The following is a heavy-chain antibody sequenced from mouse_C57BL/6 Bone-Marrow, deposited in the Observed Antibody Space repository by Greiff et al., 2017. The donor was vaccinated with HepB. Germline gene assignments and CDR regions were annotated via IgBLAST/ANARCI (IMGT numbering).Heavy chain of an antibody. J-gene: IGHJ4*01. Sequence: QVQLQQPGAELVKPGASVKLSCKASGYTFTSYWMQWVKQRPGQGLEWIGEIDPSDSYTNYNQKFKGKARLTVDTSSSTAYMQLSSLTSEDSAVYYCAREGYDYDYAMDYWGQGTSVTVSS. CDR3: AREGYDYDYAMDY. V-gene: IGHV1-50*01. CDR2: IDPSDSYT. CDR1: GYTFTSYW. D-gene: IGHD2-4*01.